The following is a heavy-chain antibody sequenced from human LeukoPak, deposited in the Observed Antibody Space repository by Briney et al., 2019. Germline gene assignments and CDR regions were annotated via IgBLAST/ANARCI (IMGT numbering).Heavy chain of an antibody. Sequence: SETLSLTCTVSGASISNYYWSWIRQPAGKGLEWIGRICVSGIINYNPSLKSRVTMSADTPENQLYLRLTSVTAADTAVYYCARASKFGDLYYWGQGTQVTVPS. D-gene: IGHD3-10*01. J-gene: IGHJ4*02. CDR2: ICVSGII. CDR1: GASISNYY. CDR3: ARASKFGDLYY. V-gene: IGHV4-4*07.